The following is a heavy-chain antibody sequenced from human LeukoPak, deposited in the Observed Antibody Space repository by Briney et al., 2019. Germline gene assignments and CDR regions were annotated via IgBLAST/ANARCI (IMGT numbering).Heavy chain of an antibody. D-gene: IGHD3-22*01. CDR2: ISSNGGST. J-gene: IGHJ4*02. Sequence: GGSLRLSCAASGFTLSSYAMHWVRQAPGKGLEHVSAISSNGGSTYYANSVKGRFTISRDNSKNTLYLQMGSLRAEDMAVYYCARAPADYYDSSEPSYYFDSWGQGTLVTVSS. CDR1: GFTLSSYA. V-gene: IGHV3-64*01. CDR3: ARAPADYYDSSEPSYYFDS.